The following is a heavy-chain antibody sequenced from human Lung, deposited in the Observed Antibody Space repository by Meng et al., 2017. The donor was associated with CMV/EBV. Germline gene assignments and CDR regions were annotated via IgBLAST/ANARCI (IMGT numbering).Heavy chain of an antibody. CDR1: GVCIGSGGYD. CDR2: IHSSGST. J-gene: IGHJ5*02. V-gene: IGHV4-31*03. Sequence: QGQLQEASPGRGKPIQPLYLTCTVSGVCIGSGGYDWSWIRQHPGKGLEWIGYIHSSGSTYYNPSLRSRLTISVDTSKNQFSLKLSSVTAADTAVYYCARASYGSGSPLGESWFDPWGQGTLVTVSS. D-gene: IGHD3-10*01. CDR3: ARASYGSGSPLGESWFDP.